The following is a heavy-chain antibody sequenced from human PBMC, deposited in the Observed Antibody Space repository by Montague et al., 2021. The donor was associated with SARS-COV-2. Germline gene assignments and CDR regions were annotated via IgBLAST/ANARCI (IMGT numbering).Heavy chain of an antibody. CDR3: AREHPGTIFGVVRLWEGFDY. Sequence: SLRLSCAASGFTFSSYSMNWVRQAPGKGLAWVSSIGSRSSYIYYADSVKGRFTISRDNAKNSLYLQMNILRAEDTAVYYCAREHPGTIFGVVRLWEGFDYWGQGTLVTVSS. CDR1: GFTFSSYS. J-gene: IGHJ4*02. D-gene: IGHD3-3*01. V-gene: IGHV3-21*01. CDR2: IGSRSSYI.